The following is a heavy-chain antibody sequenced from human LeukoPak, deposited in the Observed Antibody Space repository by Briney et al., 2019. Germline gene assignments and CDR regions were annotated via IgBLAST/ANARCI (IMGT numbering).Heavy chain of an antibody. CDR2: IYYSGST. CDR3: ARDPLDIVVVVAATPGWFDP. Sequence: PSETLSLTCTVSGGSISSSSYYWGWLRQPPGKGLEWIVSIYYSGSTYYNPSPKSRFTISVDTSKKQFSLKLSSVTAADTAVYYCARDPLDIVVVVAATPGWFDPWGQGTLVTVSS. V-gene: IGHV4-39*07. CDR1: GGSISSSSYY. J-gene: IGHJ5*02. D-gene: IGHD2-15*01.